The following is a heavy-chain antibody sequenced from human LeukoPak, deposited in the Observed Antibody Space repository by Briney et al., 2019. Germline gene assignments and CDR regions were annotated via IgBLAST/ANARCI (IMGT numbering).Heavy chain of an antibody. Sequence: GPSLKVSGKAFGYPFTGYFMHWVRQAPGQGLDWMGWINPNSGGTNYAQKFQGWVTMTRDTSISTAYMELSRLRSDDTAVYYCARGSYYYGSGFKDTNWFDPWGQGTLVTVSS. V-gene: IGHV1-2*04. D-gene: IGHD3-10*01. CDR1: GYPFTGYF. J-gene: IGHJ5*02. CDR2: INPNSGGT. CDR3: ARGSYYYGSGFKDTNWFDP.